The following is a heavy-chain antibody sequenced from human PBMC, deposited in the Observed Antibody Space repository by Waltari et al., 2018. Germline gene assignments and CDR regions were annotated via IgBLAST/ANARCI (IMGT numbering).Heavy chain of an antibody. D-gene: IGHD2-15*01. CDR3: ARAVRGGSCDP. CDR2: IYYSGST. J-gene: IGHJ5*02. CDR1: GGSIGSSSYY. V-gene: IGHV4-39*07. Sequence: QLQLQESGPGLVKPSETLSLTCTVSGGSIGSSSYYWGWVRQPPGKGLELIGSIYYSGSTYYNPSLKSRVTISVDTSKNQFSLKLSSVTAADTAVYYCARAVRGGSCDPWGQGTLVTVSS.